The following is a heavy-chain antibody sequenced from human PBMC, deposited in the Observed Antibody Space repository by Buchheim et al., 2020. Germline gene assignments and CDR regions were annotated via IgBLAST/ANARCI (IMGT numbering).Heavy chain of an antibody. CDR1: GFTVSSNY. CDR2: IYSGGST. CDR3: ARAHAFYDFWSGTYYFDY. Sequence: EVQLVETGGGLIQPGGSLRLSCAASGFTVSSNYMSWVRQAPGKGLEWVSVIYSGGSTYYADSVKGRFTISRDNSKNTLYLQMNSLRAEDTAVYYCARAHAFYDFWSGTYYFDYWGQGTL. D-gene: IGHD3-3*01. V-gene: IGHV3-53*02. J-gene: IGHJ4*02.